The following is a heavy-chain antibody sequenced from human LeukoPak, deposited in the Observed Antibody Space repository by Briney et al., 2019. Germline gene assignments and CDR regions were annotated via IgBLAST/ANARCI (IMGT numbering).Heavy chain of an antibody. D-gene: IGHD5-12*01. CDR3: ARDTRRGFTGYDMPGD. CDR1: GYTFSDYY. V-gene: IGHV1-2*02. J-gene: IGHJ4*02. Sequence: ASVKVSCKASGYTFSDYYIHWVRQAPGQRLEWMGWMNPASGDTKFAQKFQGRVTMTRATSISTAYMDLNRLTSDDTAVYYRARDTRRGFTGYDMPGDWGQGTLVTVSS. CDR2: MNPASGDT.